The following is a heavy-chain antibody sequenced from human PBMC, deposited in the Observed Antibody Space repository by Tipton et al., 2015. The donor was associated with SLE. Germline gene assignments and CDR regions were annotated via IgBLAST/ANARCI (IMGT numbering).Heavy chain of an antibody. CDR3: ARGDYYDTSGHFTDAFDI. CDR1: GFTFSHYG. J-gene: IGHJ3*02. Sequence: SLRLSCTASGFTFSHYGIHWVRQAPGKGLEWVAGISYDGTKKYYEDSVKGRFTVSRDNSRNILYLQMNSLTAEDTAVYYCARGDYYDTSGHFTDAFDIWGQGTMVTVSS. CDR2: ISYDGTKK. D-gene: IGHD3-22*01. V-gene: IGHV3-30*03.